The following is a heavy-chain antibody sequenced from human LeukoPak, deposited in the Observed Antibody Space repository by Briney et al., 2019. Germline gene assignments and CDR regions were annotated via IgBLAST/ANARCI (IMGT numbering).Heavy chain of an antibody. J-gene: IGHJ2*01. V-gene: IGHV4-39*01. CDR3: ARNTTVTDWYFDL. CDR2: IYHSGST. CDR1: GGAISSSSHY. D-gene: IGHD4-17*01. Sequence: SETLPLTCTVSGGAISSSSHYWGWIRQSPGKGLEWIGSIYHSGSTVYNPSLKSRVAISVDTSRNQFSLKLSSVTASDTAVYYCARNTTVTDWYFDLWGRGTLVTVSS.